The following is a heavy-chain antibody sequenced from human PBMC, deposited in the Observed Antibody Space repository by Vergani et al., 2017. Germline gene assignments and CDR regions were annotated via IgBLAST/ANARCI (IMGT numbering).Heavy chain of an antibody. CDR3: ATPQTVTTGGMGV. J-gene: IGHJ6*02. CDR1: GYTFTAHC. V-gene: IGHV1-69-2*01. CDR2: VDPEDGET. Sequence: EVQLVQPGADVKKHGATMKISCKVSGYTFTAHCMPWVKQAPGKGLEWMGLVDPEDGETIYAEKFKGRVTIAADTSTDTAHLDLSSLRSEDTAVYYCATPQTVTTGGMGVWGQGTTVIVSS. D-gene: IGHD4-17*01.